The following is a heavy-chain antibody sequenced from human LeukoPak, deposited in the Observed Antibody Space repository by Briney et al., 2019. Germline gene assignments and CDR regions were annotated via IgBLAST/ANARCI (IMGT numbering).Heavy chain of an antibody. CDR3: AKASHLIGSSRNYYYYYGMDV. CDR1: GFTFSSYA. D-gene: IGHD6-13*01. CDR2: ISGSGGST. Sequence: GGSLRLSCAASGFTFSSYAMSWVRQAPGKGLEWISAISGSGGSTYYADSVKGRFTISRDNSKNTLYLQMNSLRAEDTAVYYCAKASHLIGSSRNYYYYYGMDVWGQGTTVTVSS. J-gene: IGHJ6*02. V-gene: IGHV3-23*01.